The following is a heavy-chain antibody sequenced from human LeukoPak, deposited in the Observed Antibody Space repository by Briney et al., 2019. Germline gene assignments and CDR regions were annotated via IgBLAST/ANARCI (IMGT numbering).Heavy chain of an antibody. CDR3: ARDDTNYGDFRFSY. D-gene: IGHD4-17*01. Sequence: GGSLRLSCAVSGFTFSSYAMSWVRQAPGKGLEWVSAISGSGGGTFYADSVRGRFTISRDNSKNTVYLQMNSLRADDTAVYYCARDDTNYGDFRFSYWGQGTLVTVSS. V-gene: IGHV3-23*01. CDR1: GFTFSSYA. CDR2: ISGSGGGT. J-gene: IGHJ4*02.